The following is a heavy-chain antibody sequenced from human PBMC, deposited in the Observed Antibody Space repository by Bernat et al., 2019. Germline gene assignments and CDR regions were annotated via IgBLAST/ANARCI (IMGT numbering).Heavy chain of an antibody. CDR1: GFTFSSYA. Sequence: EVQLLESGGGLVQPGGSLRLSCAASGFTFSSYAMRWVRQAPGKGLEWVSAISGSGGSTYYADTVKGRFTISRDNSKNTLYLQMNSLRAEDTAVYYCAKDQDMRWLPYFDYWGQGTLVTVSS. D-gene: IGHD5-12*01. J-gene: IGHJ4*02. V-gene: IGHV3-23*01. CDR2: ISGSGGST. CDR3: AKDQDMRWLPYFDY.